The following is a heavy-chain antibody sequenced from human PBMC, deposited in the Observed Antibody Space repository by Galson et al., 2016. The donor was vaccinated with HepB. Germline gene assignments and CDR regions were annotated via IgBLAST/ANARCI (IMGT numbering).Heavy chain of an antibody. J-gene: IGHJ4*02. V-gene: IGHV3-30*04. CDR3: ARPPVDGGYSYGPFDH. CDR1: GFTFSSHA. Sequence: SLRLSCAGSGFTFSSHALHWVRQAPGKGLEWVAIVSDDGSKRDYADSVRGRFTISRDNCKNTLSLQMNSLRGEDTAVYYCARPPVDGGYSYGPFDHWGQGILVTVS. D-gene: IGHD5-18*01. CDR2: VSDDGSKR.